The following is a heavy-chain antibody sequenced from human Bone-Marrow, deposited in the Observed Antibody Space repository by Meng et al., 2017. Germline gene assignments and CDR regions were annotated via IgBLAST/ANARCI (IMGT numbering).Heavy chain of an antibody. CDR1: GFTFSSYG. Sequence: GGSLRLSCAASGFTFSSYGMNWVRQAPGKGLEWVSSISSSSSYIYYADSVKGRFTISRDNAKNSLYLQMNSLRAEDTAVYYCARDFSPIPPNYYDSSGYSEPFDYWGQGTLVTVSS. CDR3: ARDFSPIPPNYYDSSGYSEPFDY. D-gene: IGHD3-22*01. CDR2: ISSSSSYI. V-gene: IGHV3-21*01. J-gene: IGHJ4*02.